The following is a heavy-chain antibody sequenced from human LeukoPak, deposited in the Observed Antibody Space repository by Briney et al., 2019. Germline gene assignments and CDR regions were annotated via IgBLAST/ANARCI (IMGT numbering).Heavy chain of an antibody. CDR3: AREKTGPMVRGVTPDY. Sequence: ASVKVSCKASGITFTSYYIHWVRQAPGRGLEWMGKINPSGTITTYAPKYQGRVTVTKDTSTSTVYMELRSLRSDDTAVYYCAREKTGPMVRGVTPDYWGQGTLVTVSS. D-gene: IGHD3-10*01. CDR1: GITFTSYY. J-gene: IGHJ4*02. CDR2: INPSGTIT. V-gene: IGHV1-46*01.